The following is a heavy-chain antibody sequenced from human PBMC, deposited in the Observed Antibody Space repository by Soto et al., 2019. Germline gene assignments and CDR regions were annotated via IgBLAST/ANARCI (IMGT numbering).Heavy chain of an antibody. V-gene: IGHV3-74*01. D-gene: IGHD2-15*01. Sequence: EVQLVESGGGLVQPGGSLRLSCAASGFTFSSYWMHWVRQAPGKGLVWVARINSAGSSTSYADSVKGRFTIARDNAKNTMYLRMNSLRAEDTAVYYCVRTSLVVAAATREDYWGQGTLVTVSS. CDR1: GFTFSSYW. J-gene: IGHJ4*02. CDR2: INSAGSST. CDR3: VRTSLVVAAATREDY.